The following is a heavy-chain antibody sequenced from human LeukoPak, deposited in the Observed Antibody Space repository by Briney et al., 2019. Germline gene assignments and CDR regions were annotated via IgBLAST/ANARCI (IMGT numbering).Heavy chain of an antibody. V-gene: IGHV3-23*01. CDR2: ISGSGGST. CDR3: AKAHWDLEWLFDY. J-gene: IGHJ4*02. CDR1: GFTFSSYA. D-gene: IGHD3-3*01. Sequence: TGGSLRLSCAASGFTFSSYAMSWVRQAPGKGLEWVSAISGSGGSTYYADSVKGRFTISRDNSKNTLYLQMNSLRAEDTAVYYCAKAHWDLEWLFDYWGQGTLVTVSS.